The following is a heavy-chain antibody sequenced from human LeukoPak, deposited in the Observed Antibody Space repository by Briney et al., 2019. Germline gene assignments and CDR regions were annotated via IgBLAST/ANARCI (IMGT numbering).Heavy chain of an antibody. D-gene: IGHD4-23*01. CDR3: AREQDYGGNSDAFDI. J-gene: IGHJ3*02. Sequence: SETLSLTCSVSGGSISSYYWSWIRQPPGKGLEWIGYIYYSGSTNYNPSLKSRVTISVDTSKNQFSLKLSSVTAADTAVYYCAREQDYGGNSDAFDIWGQGTMVTVSS. CDR2: IYYSGST. V-gene: IGHV4-59*01. CDR1: GGSISSYY.